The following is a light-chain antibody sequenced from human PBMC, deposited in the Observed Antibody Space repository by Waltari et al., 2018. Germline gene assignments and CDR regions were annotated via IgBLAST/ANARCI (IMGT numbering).Light chain of an antibody. Sequence: DIQLTQSPSTLSASVGHRATIPCRASQSISSCLAWYQQKPGKAPKLLIYKASSLQSDVPSRFSGSGSVTEFTLTISSLQPDDFATFYCQHYNNYPPTFGGGTKLEIK. J-gene: IGKJ4*01. CDR3: QHYNNYPPT. CDR1: QSISSC. CDR2: KAS. V-gene: IGKV1-5*03.